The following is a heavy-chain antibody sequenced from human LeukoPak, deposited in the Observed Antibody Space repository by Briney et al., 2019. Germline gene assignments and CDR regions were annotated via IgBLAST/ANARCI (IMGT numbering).Heavy chain of an antibody. CDR1: GGSISSYY. V-gene: IGHV4-59*01. D-gene: IGHD6-13*01. CDR2: IYYSGST. CDR3: ARSRYSSSWST. Sequence: KSSETLSLTCTVSGGSISSYYWSWIRQPPGKGLEWIGYIYYSGSTNYNPSLKSRVTISVDTSKNQFSLKLSSVTAADTAVYYCARSRYSSSWSTWGQGTLVTVSS. J-gene: IGHJ5*02.